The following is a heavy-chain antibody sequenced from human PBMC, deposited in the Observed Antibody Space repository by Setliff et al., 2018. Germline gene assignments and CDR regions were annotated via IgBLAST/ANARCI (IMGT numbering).Heavy chain of an antibody. J-gene: IGHJ4*02. Sequence: GSLRLSCAASGFIVSDKHMTWLRQAPGRGLAWVAMIWFDGSNTHYPGSVKGRFTVSRDNSKNTLYLQMNSLRPEDTAVYYCARTCSGSGCYAGLESWGQGTPVTVSS. V-gene: IGHV3-33*08. CDR2: IWFDGSNT. CDR1: GFIVSDKH. D-gene: IGHD2-15*01. CDR3: ARTCSGSGCYAGLES.